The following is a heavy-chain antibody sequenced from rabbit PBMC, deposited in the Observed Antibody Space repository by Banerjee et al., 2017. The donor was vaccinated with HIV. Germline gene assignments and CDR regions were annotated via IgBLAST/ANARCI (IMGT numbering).Heavy chain of an antibody. CDR2: IYTTSGST. CDR1: GIDFSSYYR. CDR3: ATLGAGYGGTGYFNL. Sequence: QQQLEESGGGLVKPGGTLTLTCKASGIDFSSYYRMCWVRQAPGRGLELIACIYTTSGSTWYASWVNGRFTISRSTSLNTVDLQMTSLTAADTATYFCATLGAGYGGTGYFNLWGQGTLVTVS. V-gene: IGHV1S43*01. D-gene: IGHD4-2*01. J-gene: IGHJ4*01.